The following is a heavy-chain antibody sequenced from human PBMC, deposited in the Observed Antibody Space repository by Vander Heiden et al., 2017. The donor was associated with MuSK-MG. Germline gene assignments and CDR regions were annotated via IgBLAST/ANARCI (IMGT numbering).Heavy chain of an antibody. CDR2: INDGGYS. J-gene: IGHJ4*02. V-gene: IGHV4-39*01. CDR3: ARLVGCRHVDY. Sequence: QLQLQESGPGQVKHSETLSLTCSVSGASISSRDFYWGWSRQPPGKGRNWLANINDGGYSYYIPALGRRAIIAVDTSKNQFSLSLSSVTAADTAVDDGARLVGCRHVDYWGPGTLGTVSS. D-gene: IGHD6-6*01. CDR1: GASISSRDFY.